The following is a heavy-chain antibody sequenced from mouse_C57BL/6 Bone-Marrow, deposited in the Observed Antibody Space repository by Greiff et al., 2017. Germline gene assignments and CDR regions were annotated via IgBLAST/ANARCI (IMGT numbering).Heavy chain of an antibody. CDR2: IDPENGDT. CDR1: GFNIKDDY. D-gene: IGHD1-1*01. J-gene: IGHJ3*01. CDR3: TVDYYDGSWGFAY. V-gene: IGHV14-4*01. Sequence: EVQLKEPGAELVRPGASVKLSCTASGFNIKDDYMHWVKQRPEQGLEWIGGIDPENGDTEYATKFQGKATITADTSSNTAYLQLSSLTSEDTAVYYCTVDYYDGSWGFAYWGQGTLVTVSA.